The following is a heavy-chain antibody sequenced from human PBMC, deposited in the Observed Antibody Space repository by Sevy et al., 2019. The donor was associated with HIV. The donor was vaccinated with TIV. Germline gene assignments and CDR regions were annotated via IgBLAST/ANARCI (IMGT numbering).Heavy chain of an antibody. D-gene: IGHD1-26*01. CDR1: GFIFSYYG. CDR2: IWYDGSNT. J-gene: IGHJ4*02. CDR3: ARDPHEIMLSGSYYLY. Sequence: GGSLRLSSAASGFIFSYYGMHWVRQAPGKGLEWVAVIWYDGSNTIDADSVKGRFTISRDNSKNIMYLQMNSLRDEDTAVYYCARDPHEIMLSGSYYLYWGQGTRVTVSS. V-gene: IGHV3-33*01.